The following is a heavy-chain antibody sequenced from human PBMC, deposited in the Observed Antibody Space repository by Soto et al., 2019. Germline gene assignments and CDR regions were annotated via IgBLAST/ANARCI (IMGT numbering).Heavy chain of an antibody. CDR2: IXPXXXTX. D-gene: IGHD6-6*01. Sequence: SVKVSCKASGGTFSSYAISWVRQAPGQGIEWMGXIXPXXXTXNXAXKXXXXVTITADESTSTAYMELSRLRSEDTAVYYCARAARPFHYYYGMDVWGQGTTVTVSS. CDR1: GGTFSSYA. J-gene: IGHJ6*02. CDR3: ARAARPFHYYYGMDV. V-gene: IGHV1-69*13.